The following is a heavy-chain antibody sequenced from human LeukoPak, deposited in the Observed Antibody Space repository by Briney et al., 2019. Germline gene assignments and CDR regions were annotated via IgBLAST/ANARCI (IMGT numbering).Heavy chain of an antibody. CDR2: ITGSGSST. CDR1: GFTFSSYA. J-gene: IGHJ4*02. CDR3: AKGQRYNSGAHYFDY. Sequence: PGGSLRLSCAASGFTFSSYAMSWVRQAPGKGLEWVSDITGSGSSTYYADSVKGRFTISRDNSKNTLYVQMNRLRAEDTAVYYCAKGQRYNSGAHYFDYWGQGTLVTVSS. D-gene: IGHD6-19*01. V-gene: IGHV3-23*01.